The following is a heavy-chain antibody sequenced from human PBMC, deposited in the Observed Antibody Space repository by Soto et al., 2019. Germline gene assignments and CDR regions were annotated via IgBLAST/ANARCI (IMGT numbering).Heavy chain of an antibody. V-gene: IGHV4-4*02. CDR1: SGSISSSNW. J-gene: IGHJ4*02. D-gene: IGHD6-13*01. Sequence: SETLSLTCAVSSGSISSSNWWSWVRQPPGKGLEWIGEIYHSGSTNYNPSLKSRVTISVDKSKNQFSLKLSSVTAADTAVYYCARSAPPSGSFNSHFDYWGQGTLVTVAS. CDR2: IYHSGST. CDR3: ARSAPPSGSFNSHFDY.